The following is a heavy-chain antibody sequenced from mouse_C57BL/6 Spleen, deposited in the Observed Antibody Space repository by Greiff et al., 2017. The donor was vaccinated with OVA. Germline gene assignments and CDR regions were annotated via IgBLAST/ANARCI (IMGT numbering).Heavy chain of an antibody. J-gene: IGHJ3*01. Sequence: VQLQQPGAELVRPGSSVTLSCKASGYTFTSYWMHWVKQRPIQGLEWIGNIDPSDSETHYNQKFKDKATLTVDKSSSTAYMQLSSLTSEDSAVYYCAREGLRSSFAYWGQGTLVTVSA. D-gene: IGHD1-1*01. CDR3: AREGLRSSFAY. CDR1: GYTFTSYW. V-gene: IGHV1-52*01. CDR2: IDPSDSET.